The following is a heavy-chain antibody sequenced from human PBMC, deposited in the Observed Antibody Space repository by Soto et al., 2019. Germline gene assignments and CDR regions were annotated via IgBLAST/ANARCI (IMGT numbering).Heavy chain of an antibody. CDR1: GFTFSSYG. D-gene: IGHD3-22*01. CDR3: ARENHDSSGYYYFDH. Sequence: QVQLVESGGGVVQPGRSLRLSCAASGFTFSSYGMHWVRRAPGKGLEWVAVIWYDGSNKYYADSVKGRFTISRDNSKNTLYLQMNSLRAEDTAVYYCARENHDSSGYYYFDHWGQGTLVTVSS. CDR2: IWYDGSNK. J-gene: IGHJ4*02. V-gene: IGHV3-33*01.